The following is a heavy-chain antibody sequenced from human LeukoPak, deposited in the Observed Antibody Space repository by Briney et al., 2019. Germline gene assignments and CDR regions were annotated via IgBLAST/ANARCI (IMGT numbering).Heavy chain of an antibody. CDR1: GGSISSGGYY. CDR3: AREVGKNKAAIPHNWFDP. D-gene: IGHD2-2*02. CDR2: IYYSGST. Sequence: SETLSLTCTVSGGSISSGGYYWSWIRQHPGKGLEWIGYIYYSGSTYYNPSLKSRVTISVDTSKNQFSLKLSSVTAADTAVYYCAREVGKNKAAIPHNWFDPWGQGTLVTVSS. V-gene: IGHV4-31*03. J-gene: IGHJ5*02.